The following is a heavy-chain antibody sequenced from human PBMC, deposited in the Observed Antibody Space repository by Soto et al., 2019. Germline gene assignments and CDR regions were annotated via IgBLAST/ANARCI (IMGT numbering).Heavy chain of an antibody. J-gene: IGHJ6*02. CDR3: ARDYITIFGVVTFDYYYYGMDV. CDR1: GFTFSSYA. Sequence: PGGSLRLSCAASGFTFSSYAMHWVRQAPGKGLEWVAVISYGGSNKYYADSVKGRFTISRDNSKNTLYLQMNSLRAEDTAVYYCARDYITIFGVVTFDYYYYGMDVWGQGTTVTVSS. CDR2: ISYGGSNK. V-gene: IGHV3-30-3*01. D-gene: IGHD3-3*01.